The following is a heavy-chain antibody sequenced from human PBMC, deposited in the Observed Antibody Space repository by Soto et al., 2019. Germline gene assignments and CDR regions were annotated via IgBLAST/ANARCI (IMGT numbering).Heavy chain of an antibody. CDR2: INHSGST. J-gene: IGHJ4*02. V-gene: IGHV4-34*01. CDR1: GGSFSGYY. CDR3: ARHHDNVWGIDS. D-gene: IGHD3-16*01. Sequence: SETLSLTCAVYGGSFSGYYWSWIRQPPGKGLEWIGEINHSGSTNYNPSLKSRVTISVDTSISTAYMELSRLRSDDTAVYYCARHHDNVWGIDSWGQGTLVTVSS.